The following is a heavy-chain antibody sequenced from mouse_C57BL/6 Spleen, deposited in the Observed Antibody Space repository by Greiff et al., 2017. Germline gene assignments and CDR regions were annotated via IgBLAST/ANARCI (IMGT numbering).Heavy chain of an antibody. Sequence: DVMLVESEGGLVQPGSSMKLSCTASGFTFSDYYMAWVRQVPEKGLEWVANINYDGSSTYYLDSLKSRFIISRDNAKNILYLQMSRLKSEDTATYYCARARIYYDYEDAMDYWGQGTSVTVSS. J-gene: IGHJ4*01. D-gene: IGHD2-4*01. V-gene: IGHV5-16*01. CDR2: INYDGSST. CDR3: ARARIYYDYEDAMDY. CDR1: GFTFSDYY.